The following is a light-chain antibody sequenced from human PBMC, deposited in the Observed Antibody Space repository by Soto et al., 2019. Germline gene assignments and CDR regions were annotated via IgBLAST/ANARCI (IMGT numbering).Light chain of an antibody. J-gene: IGLJ2*01. CDR1: KLGDKY. CDR3: QAWDSSTANVV. Sequence: SSELTQPPSVSVSPGQTANITCSGDKLGDKYACWYQQRPGQSPVLVIYQHSKRPSGIPERFSGSNSGNTATLTNSGTQAMDEADYYCQAWDSSTANVVFGGGTKLTVL. V-gene: IGLV3-1*01. CDR2: QHS.